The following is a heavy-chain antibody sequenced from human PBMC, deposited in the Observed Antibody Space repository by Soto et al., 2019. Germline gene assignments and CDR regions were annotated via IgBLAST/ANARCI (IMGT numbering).Heavy chain of an antibody. CDR3: ARDPGCSGGSCLRRGYFDY. V-gene: IGHV3-7*01. CDR2: IKQDGSEK. J-gene: IGHJ4*02. Sequence: EVQLVESGGGLVQPGGSLRLSCAASGFTFSSYWMSWVRQAPGKGLEWVANIKQDGSEKYYVDSVKGRFTISRDNAKNSLYLQMNSLRAEDTAVYYCARDPGCSGGSCLRRGYFDYWGQGTLGTVSS. D-gene: IGHD2-15*01. CDR1: GFTFSSYW.